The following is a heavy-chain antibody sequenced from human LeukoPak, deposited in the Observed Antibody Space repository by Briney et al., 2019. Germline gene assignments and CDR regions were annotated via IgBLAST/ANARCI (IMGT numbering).Heavy chain of an antibody. D-gene: IGHD1-20*01. J-gene: IGHJ3*02. CDR1: GFTFSSYE. Sequence: GGSLRLSCAASGFTFSSYEMNGVRQAPGKGLEWVSYISSSGSTIYYADSAKGRFTISRDNAKNSLYLQMNSLRAEDTAVYYCAKGPLTGTSRGGAFDIWGQGKMVTVSS. CDR3: AKGPLTGTSRGGAFDI. V-gene: IGHV3-48*03. CDR2: ISSSGSTI.